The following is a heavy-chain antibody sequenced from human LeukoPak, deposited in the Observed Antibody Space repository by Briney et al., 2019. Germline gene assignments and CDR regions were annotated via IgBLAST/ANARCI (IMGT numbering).Heavy chain of an antibody. D-gene: IGHD2-2*01. CDR2: INHSGST. V-gene: IGHV4-34*01. J-gene: IGHJ4*02. CDR1: GGSFSGNY. CDR3: ARLVPAATFDY. Sequence: PSETLSLTCAVYGGSFSGNYWSWIRQPPGKGLEWIGEINHSGSTNYNPSLKSRVTISVDTSKNQFSLKLSSVTAADTAVYYCARLVPAATFDYWGQGTLVTVSS.